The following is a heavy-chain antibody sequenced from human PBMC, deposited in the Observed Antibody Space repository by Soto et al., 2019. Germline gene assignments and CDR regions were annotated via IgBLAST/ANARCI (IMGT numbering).Heavy chain of an antibody. CDR2: TRASGSSP. CDR1: TSEFGSYA. J-gene: IGHJ6*02. V-gene: IGHV3-23*01. CDR3: AKGGYDYYHAMDV. Sequence: GGSLRLSCVGSTSEFGSYAISWVRQAPGKGLEWVSGTRASGSSPYFADSVKGRFTMSRDNSKKTLFLEMNSLRAEDTAVYYCAKGGYDYYHAMDVWGQGTTVTVSS.